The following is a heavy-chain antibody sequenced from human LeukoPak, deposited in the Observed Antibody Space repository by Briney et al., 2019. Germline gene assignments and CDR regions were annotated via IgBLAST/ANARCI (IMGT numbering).Heavy chain of an antibody. Sequence: SETLSLTCTVSGGSISSYYWSWIRQPPGKGLEWIGYIYYSGSTNYNPSLKSRVTISVDTSKNLFSLKLSSVTAADTAVYYCARGIAAAGFNWFDPWGQGTLVTVSS. D-gene: IGHD6-13*01. V-gene: IGHV4-59*01. CDR3: ARGIAAAGFNWFDP. J-gene: IGHJ5*02. CDR2: IYYSGST. CDR1: GGSISSYY.